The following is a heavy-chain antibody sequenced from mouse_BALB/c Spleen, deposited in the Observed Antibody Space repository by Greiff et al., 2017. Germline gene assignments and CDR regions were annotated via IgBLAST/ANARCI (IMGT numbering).Heavy chain of an antibody. J-gene: IGHJ2*01. CDR2: ISDGGSYT. D-gene: IGHD2-3*01. CDR3: ARDGYYDAY. CDR1: GFTFSDYY. Sequence: EVQLVESGGGLVKPGGSLKLSCAASGFTFSDYYMYWVRQTPEKRLEWVATISDGGSYTYYPDSVKGRFTISRDNAKNNLYLQMSSLKSEDTAMYYCARDGYYDAYWGQGTTLTVSS. V-gene: IGHV5-4*02.